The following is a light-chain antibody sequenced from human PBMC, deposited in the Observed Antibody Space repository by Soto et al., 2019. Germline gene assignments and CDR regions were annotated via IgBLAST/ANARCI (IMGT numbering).Light chain of an antibody. V-gene: IGKV1D-16*01. Sequence: DIQMAQSPSSLSACVGDRVTHSCRASQSIRSWLAWYQIKADKAPKSLIYAASILQVGVPSRFSGSGFGTDFTLTISSLQPGDFATDYCQQYNYFPETFCQGPKVDIK. CDR3: QQYNYFPET. J-gene: IGKJ1*01. CDR2: AAS. CDR1: QSIRSW.